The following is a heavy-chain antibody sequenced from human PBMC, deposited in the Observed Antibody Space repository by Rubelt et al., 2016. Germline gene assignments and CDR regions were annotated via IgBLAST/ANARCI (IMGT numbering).Heavy chain of an antibody. Sequence: WIGSIYYSGSTYYNPSLKSRVTISVDTSKNQFSLKLSSVTAADTAVYYCARPNYYDSSGNVGAFDIWGQGTMVTVSS. CDR2: IYYSGST. CDR3: ARPNYYDSSGNVGAFDI. V-gene: IGHV4-39*01. D-gene: IGHD3-22*01. J-gene: IGHJ3*02.